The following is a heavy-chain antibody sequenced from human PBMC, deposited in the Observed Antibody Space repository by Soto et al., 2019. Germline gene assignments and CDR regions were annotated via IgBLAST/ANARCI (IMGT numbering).Heavy chain of an antibody. CDR1: SGSISSSNW. J-gene: IGHJ4*02. CDR2: IYHSGST. CDR3: AREGRGYCSGGSCYSDRYFDY. D-gene: IGHD2-15*01. Sequence: QVQLQESGPGLVKPSGTLSLTCDVSSGSISSSNWWSWVRQPPGKRLEWIGEIYHSGSTNYNPSLKSRVTISVDKSKNQFSLKLSSVTAADTAVYYCAREGRGYCSGGSCYSDRYFDYWGQGTLVTVSS. V-gene: IGHV4-4*02.